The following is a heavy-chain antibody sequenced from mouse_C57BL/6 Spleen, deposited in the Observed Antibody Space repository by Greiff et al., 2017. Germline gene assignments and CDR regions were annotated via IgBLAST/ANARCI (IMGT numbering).Heavy chain of an antibody. CDR1: GYAFSSSW. D-gene: IGHD2-2*01. J-gene: IGHJ4*01. CDR2: IYPGDGDT. CDR3: ARGYPYAMDY. Sequence: QVQLQQSGPELVKPGASVKISCKASGYAFSSSWMNWVKQRPGKGLEWIGRIYPGDGDTNYNGKFKGKATLTADKSSSTAYMQLSSLTSEYSAVYFCARGYPYAMDYWGQGTSVTVSS. V-gene: IGHV1-82*01.